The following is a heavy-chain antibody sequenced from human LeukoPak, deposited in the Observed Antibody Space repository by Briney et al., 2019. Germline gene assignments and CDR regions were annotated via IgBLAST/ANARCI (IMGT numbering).Heavy chain of an antibody. CDR2: VDPEDGGT. CDR1: GYTFTDYY. CDR3: ATSRITMVRGVSGAFDI. D-gene: IGHD3-10*01. J-gene: IGHJ3*02. V-gene: IGHV1-69-2*01. Sequence: ASVKVSCKVSGYTFTDYYMHWVQQAPGKGLEWMGLVDPEDGGTIYAEKFQGRVTITADTSTDTAYMELSSLRSEDTAVYYCATSRITMVRGVSGAFDIWGQGTMVTVSS.